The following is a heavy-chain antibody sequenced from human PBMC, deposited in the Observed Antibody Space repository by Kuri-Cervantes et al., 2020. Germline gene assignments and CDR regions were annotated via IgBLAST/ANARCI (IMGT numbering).Heavy chain of an antibody. CDR3: ARGESGYGRFDP. CDR2: ISSSSSTI. CDR1: GFTFSSYS. D-gene: IGHD3-22*01. J-gene: IGHJ5*02. V-gene: IGHV3-48*04. Sequence: GGSLRLSCAASGFTFSSYSMNWVRQAPGKGLEWVSYISSSSSTIYYADSVKGRFTISRDNAKNTLYLQMYSLRAEDTAVYYCARGESGYGRFDPWGQGTLVTVSS.